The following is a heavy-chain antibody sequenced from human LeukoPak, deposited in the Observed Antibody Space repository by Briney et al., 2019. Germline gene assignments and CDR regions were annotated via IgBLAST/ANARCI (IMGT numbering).Heavy chain of an antibody. D-gene: IGHD6-19*01. J-gene: IGHJ3*02. Sequence: SETLSLTCTVSGGSISSYYWSWIRQPPGKGLEWIGRIYTSGSTNYNPSLKSRVTMSVDTSKNQFSLKLSSVTAADTAVYYCARSRYSSGRNAFDIWGQGTMVTVSS. CDR2: IYTSGST. CDR1: GGSISSYY. CDR3: ARSRYSSGRNAFDI. V-gene: IGHV4-4*07.